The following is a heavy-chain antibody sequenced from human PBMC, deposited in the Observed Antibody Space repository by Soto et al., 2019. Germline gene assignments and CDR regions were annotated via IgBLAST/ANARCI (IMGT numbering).Heavy chain of an antibody. CDR3: SHRTCIAAAGTFDY. Sequence: QITLKESGPTLVKPTQTLTLTCTFSGFSLSTSGVGVGWIRQPPGKALEWLALIYWDDDKRYSPSLKSRLTITKDTSKIHVVLTMTNMDPVDTATYYCSHRTCIAAAGTFDYWGQGTLVTVSS. CDR1: GFSLSTSGVG. J-gene: IGHJ4*02. CDR2: IYWDDDK. V-gene: IGHV2-5*02. D-gene: IGHD6-13*01.